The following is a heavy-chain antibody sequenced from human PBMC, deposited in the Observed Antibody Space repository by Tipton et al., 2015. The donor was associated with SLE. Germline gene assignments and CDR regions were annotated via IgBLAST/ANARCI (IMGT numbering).Heavy chain of an antibody. Sequence: LSCTVSGGSISSSSYYWGWIRQPPGKGLEWIGSIYYSGSTYYNPSLKSRVTISVDTSKNQFSLKLSSVTAADTAVYYCARQGDEHIVVVIAKSWFDPWGQGTLLTVSS. D-gene: IGHD2-21*01. CDR2: IYYSGST. CDR3: ARQGDEHIVVVIAKSWFDP. J-gene: IGHJ5*02. CDR1: GGSISSSSYY. V-gene: IGHV4-39*07.